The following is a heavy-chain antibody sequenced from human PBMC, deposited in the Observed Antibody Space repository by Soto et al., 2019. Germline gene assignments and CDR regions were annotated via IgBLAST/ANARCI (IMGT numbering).Heavy chain of an antibody. CDR1: NYTFNMYG. CDR2: ISGYNGNT. CDR3: ARVVYYDSSGYYYP. V-gene: IGHV1-18*01. D-gene: IGHD3-22*01. J-gene: IGHJ5*02. Sequence: ASVKVSCKASNYTFNMYGISWVRQAPGQGLEWMGWISGYNGNTEYEQKFQGRVTMTTDTSTSTAYMELRSLRADDTAVYYCARVVYYDSSGYYYPWGQGTLVTVSS.